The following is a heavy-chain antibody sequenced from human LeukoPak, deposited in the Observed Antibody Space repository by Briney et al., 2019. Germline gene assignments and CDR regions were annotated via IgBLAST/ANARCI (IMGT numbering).Heavy chain of an antibody. CDR1: GYTFTGYF. D-gene: IGHD1-26*01. J-gene: IGHJ4*02. CDR2: INPNSGGS. Sequence: ASVKVSCKASGYTFTGYFAHWVRQAPGQGLEWTGWINPNSGGSSYAQKFQGRVTMTRDTSISTAFIELSRLRSDDTAVYYCAEGGNYFDYWGQGTLVTVSS. CDR3: AEGGNYFDY. V-gene: IGHV1-2*02.